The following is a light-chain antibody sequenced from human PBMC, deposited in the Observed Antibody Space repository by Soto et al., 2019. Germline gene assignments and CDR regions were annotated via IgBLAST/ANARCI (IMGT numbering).Light chain of an antibody. CDR3: SSCTSFTTYV. Sequence: SVLTQPASVSGSPGQSITISCTGTSSDIGGYDYVSWYQQYPGKAPKLIIYEVTNRPSGVSNRFSGSKSGNTASLTISGLQAEDEADYFCSSCTSFTTYVFGPGTKVTV. J-gene: IGLJ1*01. CDR2: EVT. CDR1: SSDIGGYDY. V-gene: IGLV2-14*01.